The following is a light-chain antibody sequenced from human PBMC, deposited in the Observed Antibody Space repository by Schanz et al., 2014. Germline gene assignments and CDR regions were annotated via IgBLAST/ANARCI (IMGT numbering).Light chain of an antibody. CDR1: RRVFNNANKKNH. CDR3: QQYYSIPLT. Sequence: DIVMTQSPDSLAVSLGERATIDCKSSRRVFNNANKKNHIAWYQQKPGQPPKLLIYWASTRESGVPDRFSGSGSGTDFILTISRPQAEDVAVYYCQQYYSIPLTFGGGTKVEIK. CDR2: WAS. J-gene: IGKJ4*01. V-gene: IGKV4-1*01.